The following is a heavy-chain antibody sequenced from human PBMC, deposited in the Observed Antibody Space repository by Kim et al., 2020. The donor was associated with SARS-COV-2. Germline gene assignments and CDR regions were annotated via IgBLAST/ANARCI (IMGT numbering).Heavy chain of an antibody. Sequence: GESLKISCKGSGYSFTSYWIGWVRQMPGKGLEWMGIIYPGDSDTRYSPSFQGQVTISADKSISTAYLPWSSLKASDTAMYYCARVGYCTNGVCYVFDYWGQGTLVTVSS. J-gene: IGHJ4*02. CDR2: IYPGDSDT. V-gene: IGHV5-51*01. CDR1: GYSFTSYW. CDR3: ARVGYCTNGVCYVFDY. D-gene: IGHD2-8*01.